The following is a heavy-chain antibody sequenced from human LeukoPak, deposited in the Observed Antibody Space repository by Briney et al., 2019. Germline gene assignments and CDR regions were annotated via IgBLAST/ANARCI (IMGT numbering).Heavy chain of an antibody. J-gene: IGHJ6*02. CDR2: ISSSSSTI. V-gene: IGHV3-48*02. Sequence: GGSLRLSCAASGFTLSSYSMNWVRQAPGKGLEWVSYISSSSSTIYYADSVKGRFTISRDNAKNSLYLQMNSLRDEDTAVYYCAREWGLRKLYYYYGMDVWGQGTTVTVSS. D-gene: IGHD1-26*01. CDR1: GFTLSSYS. CDR3: AREWGLRKLYYYYGMDV.